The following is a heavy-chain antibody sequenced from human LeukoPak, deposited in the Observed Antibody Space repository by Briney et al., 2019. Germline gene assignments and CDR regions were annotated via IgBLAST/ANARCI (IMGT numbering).Heavy chain of an antibody. J-gene: IGHJ4*02. Sequence: SETLSLTCTVSGCSISSGGYYRTWVRPAPGKGQEWVGYIYYSGSTYYNPSLKSRVTISVDTSKKQFSLKLTSVTAADPAVYCCAREWDGYNRFDYWGQGTLVTVSS. CDR1: GCSISSGGYY. V-gene: IGHV4-31*03. CDR3: AREWDGYNRFDY. D-gene: IGHD5-24*01. CDR2: IYYSGST.